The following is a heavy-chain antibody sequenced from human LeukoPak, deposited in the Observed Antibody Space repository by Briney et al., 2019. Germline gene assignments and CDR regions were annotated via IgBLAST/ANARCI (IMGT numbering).Heavy chain of an antibody. CDR1: GFTFSSYS. J-gene: IGHJ4*02. CDR2: ISSSSSTI. Sequence: PGGSLRLSCAASGFTFSSYSMNWVRQAPGKGLEWVSYISSSSSTIYYADPVKGRFTISRDNAKNSLYLQMNSLRAEDTAVYYCARDQNGDYVGFDYWGQGTLVTVSS. CDR3: ARDQNGDYVGFDY. V-gene: IGHV3-48*01. D-gene: IGHD4-17*01.